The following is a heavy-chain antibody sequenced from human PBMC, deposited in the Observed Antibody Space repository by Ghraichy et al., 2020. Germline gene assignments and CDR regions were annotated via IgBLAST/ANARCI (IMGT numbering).Heavy chain of an antibody. CDR3: ARGGAAMEYDYYYGMDV. V-gene: IGHV4-59*01. Sequence: SETLSLTCTVSGGSISSYYWSWIRQPPGKGLEWIGYIYYSGSTNYNPSLKSRVTISVDTSKNQFSLKLSSVTAADTAVYYCARGGAAMEYDYYYGMDVWGQGTTVTVSS. CDR1: GGSISSYY. CDR2: IYYSGST. D-gene: IGHD5-18*01. J-gene: IGHJ6*02.